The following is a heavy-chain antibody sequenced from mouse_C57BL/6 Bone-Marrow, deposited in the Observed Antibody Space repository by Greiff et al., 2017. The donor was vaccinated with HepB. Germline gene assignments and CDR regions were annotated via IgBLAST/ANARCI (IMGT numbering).Heavy chain of an antibody. CDR3: ARDDYEGPGD. D-gene: IGHD2-4*01. Sequence: VQLQESGAELVRPGASVKLSCKASGYTFTDYYINWVKQRPGQGLEWIARIYPGSGNTYYNEKFKGKATLTAEKSSSTAYMQLSSLTSEDSAVYFCARDDYEGPGDWGQGTTLTVSS. CDR1: GYTFTDYY. CDR2: IYPGSGNT. J-gene: IGHJ2*01. V-gene: IGHV1-76*01.